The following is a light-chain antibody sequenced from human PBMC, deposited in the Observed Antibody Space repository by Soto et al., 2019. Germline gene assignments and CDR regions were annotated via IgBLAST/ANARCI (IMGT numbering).Light chain of an antibody. CDR2: DAS. V-gene: IGKV3-20*01. J-gene: IGKJ1*01. Sequence: EIVLTQSPGTLSLSPGERATLSCRASQSVNSRYSAWYQQKPGQAPRLLIYDASSRATGIPDRFSGSGSGTDVALTICGLEPEDFAVYYCQQYGNSLWTFGQGTQVEIK. CDR3: QQYGNSLWT. CDR1: QSVNSRY.